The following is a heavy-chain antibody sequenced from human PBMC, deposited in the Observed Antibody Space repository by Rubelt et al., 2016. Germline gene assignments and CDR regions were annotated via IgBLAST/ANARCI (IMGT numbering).Heavy chain of an antibody. D-gene: IGHD3-3*01. CDR3: ARSPRYDFEDNWFDP. Sequence: QVQLVQSGAEVKKPGASVKVSCKASGYTFTSYYMHWVRQAPGQGLEWMGIINPSGGSTSYAKEFTGRVNMTRDTSTSTVYMELSSLRSEDTAVYYCARSPRYDFEDNWFDPWGQGTLVTVSS. CDR1: GYTFTSYY. V-gene: IGHV1-46*01. J-gene: IGHJ5*02. CDR2: INPSGGST.